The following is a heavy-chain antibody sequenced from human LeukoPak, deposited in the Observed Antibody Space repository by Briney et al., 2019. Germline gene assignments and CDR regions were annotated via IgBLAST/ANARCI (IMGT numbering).Heavy chain of an antibody. V-gene: IGHV1-18*04. CDR2: ISAYNGNT. J-gene: IGHJ5*02. Sequence: ASVKVSCKASGYTFTSYGISWVRQAPGQGLEWMGWISAYNGNTNYAQKFQGRVTITADESTSTAYMELSSLRSEDTAVYYCARDIAVAGTVWFDPWGQGTLVTVSS. CDR1: GYTFTSYG. CDR3: ARDIAVAGTVWFDP. D-gene: IGHD6-19*01.